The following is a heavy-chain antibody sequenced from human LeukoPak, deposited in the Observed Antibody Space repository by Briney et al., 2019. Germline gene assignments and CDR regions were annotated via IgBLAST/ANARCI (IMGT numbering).Heavy chain of an antibody. D-gene: IGHD5-12*01. CDR1: GFTFSSYG. Sequence: GGSLRLSCAASGFTFSSYGMHWVRQAPGKGLEWVAVISYDGSNKYYADSVKGRFTISRDNSKNTLYLQMNSLRAEDTAVYYCAKDRQRIVATIANRAFDIWGQGTMVTVSS. V-gene: IGHV3-30*18. CDR3: AKDRQRIVATIANRAFDI. J-gene: IGHJ3*02. CDR2: ISYDGSNK.